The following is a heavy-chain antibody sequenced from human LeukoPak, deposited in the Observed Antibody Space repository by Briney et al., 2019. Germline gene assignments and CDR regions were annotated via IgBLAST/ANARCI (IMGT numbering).Heavy chain of an antibody. Sequence: PSETLSLTCTVSGGSISSSGYYWGWIRQPPGKGLEWIGSIYYSGSTYYNPSLKSRVTISVDTSKNQFSLKLSSVTAADTAVYYCARRAYSSSSLDYWGQGTLVTVSS. D-gene: IGHD6-6*01. V-gene: IGHV4-39*01. J-gene: IGHJ4*02. CDR3: ARRAYSSSSLDY. CDR2: IYYSGST. CDR1: GGSISSSGYY.